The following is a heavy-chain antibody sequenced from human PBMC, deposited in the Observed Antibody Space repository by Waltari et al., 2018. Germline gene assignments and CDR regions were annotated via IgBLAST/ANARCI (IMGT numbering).Heavy chain of an antibody. CDR1: GFIVNKYF. J-gene: IGHJ3*01. CDR2: IYIGGTT. D-gene: IGHD3-22*01. CDR3: ARGHYYDTDGFYEYAYDV. Sequence: EVQLVESGGGLVQPGGSLRLSCEASGFIVNKYFMNWVRQAPGKGLGLVSIIYIGGTTFYANSVKGRFTISRDNSKNTIFLQMTRLSAEDTAVYYCARGHYYDTDGFYEYAYDVWGQGTAVTVSS. V-gene: IGHV3-66*01.